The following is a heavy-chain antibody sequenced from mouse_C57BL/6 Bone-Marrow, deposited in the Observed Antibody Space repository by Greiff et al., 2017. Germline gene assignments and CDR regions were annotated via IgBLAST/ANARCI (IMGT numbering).Heavy chain of an antibody. CDR3: AREDSSGTAY. V-gene: IGHV3-6*01. D-gene: IGHD3-2*02. CDR2: ISYDGSN. J-gene: IGHJ3*01. CDR1: GYSITSGYY. Sequence: EVKLQESGPGLVKPSQSLSLTCSVTGYSITSGYYWNWIRQFPGNKLAWMGYISYDGSNNYNPSLKNRISITRDTSKNQFFLKLNSVTTEDTATYYCAREDSSGTAYWGQGTLVTVSA.